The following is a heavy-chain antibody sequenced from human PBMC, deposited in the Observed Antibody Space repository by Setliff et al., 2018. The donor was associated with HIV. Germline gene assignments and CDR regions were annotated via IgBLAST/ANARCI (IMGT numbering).Heavy chain of an antibody. D-gene: IGHD3-10*01. CDR1: GYTFSGYY. Sequence: ASVKVSCKASGYTFSGYYIHWVRQAPGQGLEWMGIINPSGDSTTYAQKFQGRVTMTRDTSTSTVYMELSSLRSEDTAVYFCARSYYGSGSYQGVLDYWGQGTLVTVSS. J-gene: IGHJ4*02. CDR2: INPSGDST. CDR3: ARSYYGSGSYQGVLDY. V-gene: IGHV1-46*03.